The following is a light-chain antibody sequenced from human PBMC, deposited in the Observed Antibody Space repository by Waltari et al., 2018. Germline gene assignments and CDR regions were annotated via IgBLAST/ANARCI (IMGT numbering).Light chain of an antibody. J-gene: IGLJ2*01. V-gene: IGLV2-14*03. Sequence: QSALTQPASVSESPGKSITIACTGTSGDVGGYNFVSWYKQHPGRPPKLIIYDFYYPPSGVSKRFSGSKSGHPASLTIPGLQAEDEAHYYCSSYTSSTTLLFGGGTKLTVL. CDR3: SSYTSSTTLL. CDR1: SGDVGGYNF. CDR2: DFY.